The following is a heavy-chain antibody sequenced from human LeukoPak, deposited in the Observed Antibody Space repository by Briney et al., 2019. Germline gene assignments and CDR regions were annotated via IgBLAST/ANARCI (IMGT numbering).Heavy chain of an antibody. V-gene: IGHV3-7*03. Sequence: GGSLRLSCAASGFTFSNLWMSWVRQASGKGLKWVANIKQDGSEKYYVDSVKGRFTISRDNAQNSLYLQMNSLRPEDTAIYYCATSTAAAGTDWGQGTLVTVSS. CDR1: GFTFSNLW. D-gene: IGHD6-13*01. CDR3: ATSTAAAGTD. J-gene: IGHJ4*02. CDR2: IKQDGSEK.